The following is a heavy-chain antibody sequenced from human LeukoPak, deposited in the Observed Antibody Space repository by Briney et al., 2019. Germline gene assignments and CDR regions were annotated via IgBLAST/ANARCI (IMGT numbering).Heavy chain of an antibody. CDR1: GFTFSTFA. J-gene: IGHJ3*02. CDR2: IYSGGST. CDR3: ARDVRGSGYHDALDI. V-gene: IGHV3-53*01. Sequence: GGSLRLSCVASGFTFSTFAMNWVRQAPGKGLEWVSVIYSGGSTYYADSVKGRFTISRDNSKNTLYLQMNSLRAEDTAVYYCARDVRGSGYHDALDIWGQGTMVTVSS. D-gene: IGHD3-22*01.